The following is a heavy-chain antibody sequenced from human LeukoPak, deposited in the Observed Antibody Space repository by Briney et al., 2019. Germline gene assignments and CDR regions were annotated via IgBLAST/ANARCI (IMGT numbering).Heavy chain of an antibody. J-gene: IGHJ4*02. CDR1: ALTVSTNY. V-gene: IGHV3-66*01. Sequence: TGVSLRLSCAASALTVSTNYTSWVRQTPGEGLEWVSVIFTGGTTYYAGSVKGRFTISRDNSNNSLYLQMERLRAEDTAVYYCATSTTVPDDYWGQGTLVTVSS. D-gene: IGHD4-17*01. CDR2: IFTGGTT. CDR3: ATSTTVPDDY.